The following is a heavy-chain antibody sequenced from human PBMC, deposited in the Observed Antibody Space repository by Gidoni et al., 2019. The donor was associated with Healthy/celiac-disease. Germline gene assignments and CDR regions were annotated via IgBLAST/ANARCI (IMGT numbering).Heavy chain of an antibody. J-gene: IGHJ6*02. Sequence: QVQLVQSGAEVKKPGSSVTVSCKASGTTFSSYAISWVRQAPGQGLEWMGGIIPIFGTANYAQKFQGRVTITADESTSTAYMELSSLRSEDTAVYYCARVPGYNWNDVPYYYYGMDVWGQGTTVTVSS. CDR3: ARVPGYNWNDVPYYYYGMDV. CDR2: IIPIFGTA. CDR1: GTTFSSYA. D-gene: IGHD1-1*01. V-gene: IGHV1-69*01.